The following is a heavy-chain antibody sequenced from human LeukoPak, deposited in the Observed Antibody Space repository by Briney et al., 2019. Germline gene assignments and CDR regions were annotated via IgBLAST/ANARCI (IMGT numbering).Heavy chain of an antibody. J-gene: IGHJ5*02. V-gene: IGHV1-18*01. CDR1: GYTFTSYG. Sequence: ASVTVSFKASGYTFTSYGISWVRQAPGQGLEWMGWISAYNGNTNYAQKLQGRVTMTTDTSTSTAYMELRSLRSDDTAVYYCARVQGPIAAAGLRWFDPWVQGTLVTVSS. D-gene: IGHD6-13*01. CDR2: ISAYNGNT. CDR3: ARVQGPIAAAGLRWFDP.